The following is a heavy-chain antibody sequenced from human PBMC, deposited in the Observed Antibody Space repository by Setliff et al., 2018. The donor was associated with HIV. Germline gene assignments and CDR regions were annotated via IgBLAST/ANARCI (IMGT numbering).Heavy chain of an antibody. J-gene: IGHJ6*04. Sequence: VSCKSSGSTFNNYDIIWLRQATGQGLEWLGWMNLNSDVAGYAPGFHDRLTMTRSTSMDTTNLELRSLRSEDTAVYYCARGKGVRGVIITGGLDVWGKGTTVTVSS. D-gene: IGHD3-10*01. CDR3: ARGKGVRGVIITGGLDV. CDR1: GSTFNNYD. V-gene: IGHV1-8*01. CDR2: MNLNSDVA.